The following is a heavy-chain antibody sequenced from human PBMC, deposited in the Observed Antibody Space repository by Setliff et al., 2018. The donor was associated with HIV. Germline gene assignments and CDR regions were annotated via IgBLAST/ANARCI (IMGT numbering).Heavy chain of an antibody. Sequence: NPSETLSLTCTFSGDSISSGNYYWSWIRQPAGKGLEWIGRIYSTGSTNYNPSLKSRVTISSDTSKNLFSLKLTTVTAADTAVYYCARMRLDGGYSYDYWGQGTLVTVSS. J-gene: IGHJ4*02. D-gene: IGHD5-12*01. V-gene: IGHV4-61*02. CDR1: GDSISSGNYY. CDR3: ARMRLDGGYSYDY. CDR2: IYSTGST.